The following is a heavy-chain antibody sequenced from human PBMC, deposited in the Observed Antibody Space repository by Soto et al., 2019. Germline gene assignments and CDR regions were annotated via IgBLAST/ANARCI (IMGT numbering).Heavy chain of an antibody. CDR2: IWYDGTNK. CDR3: AGAGGQPSV. D-gene: IGHD2-8*02. J-gene: IGHJ6*02. CDR1: GFTFSNYG. V-gene: IGHV3-33*01. Sequence: QVQLVESGGGVVQPGRSLRLSCAASGFTFSNYGMHWVRQAPGKGLEWVAAIWYDGTNKYYADSVKGRFTISRDNSKNTLYLQMNSLIAEDTAVYYCAGAGGQPSVWGQGTTVTVSS.